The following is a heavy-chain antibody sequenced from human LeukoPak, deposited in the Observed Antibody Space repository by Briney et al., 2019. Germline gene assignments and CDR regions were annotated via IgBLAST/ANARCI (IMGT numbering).Heavy chain of an antibody. CDR2: ISGSGGST. J-gene: IGHJ4*02. Sequence: GGSLRLSCAASGFTFSSYAMSWVRQAPGKGLEWVSAISGSGGSTYYADSVKGRFTISRDNSKNTVYLQMNSLRAEDTAVYYCARDYGGSSPFDYWGQGTLVTVSS. V-gene: IGHV3-23*01. D-gene: IGHD4-23*01. CDR1: GFTFSSYA. CDR3: ARDYGGSSPFDY.